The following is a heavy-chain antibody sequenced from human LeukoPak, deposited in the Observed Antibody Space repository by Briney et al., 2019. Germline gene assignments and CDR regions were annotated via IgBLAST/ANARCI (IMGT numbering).Heavy chain of an antibody. CDR3: ARDLYYYDSSGYSGLFDY. Sequence: ASVKVSCKASGYTFTNYGISWVRQAPGQGLEWMGWISAYNGDTNYAQSLQGRVTMTTDTSTSTAYMELRSLRSDDTAVYYCARDLYYYDSSGYSGLFDYWGQETLVTVSS. V-gene: IGHV1-18*01. D-gene: IGHD3-22*01. J-gene: IGHJ4*02. CDR1: GYTFTNYG. CDR2: ISAYNGDT.